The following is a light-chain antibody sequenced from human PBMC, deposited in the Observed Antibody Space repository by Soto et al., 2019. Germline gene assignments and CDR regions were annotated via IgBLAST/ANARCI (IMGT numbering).Light chain of an antibody. Sequence: QSVLTQPPSVSGAPGQRVTISCTGSSSNIGAGYDVHWYQQLPGTAPKLLIYGNSNRPSGVPDRFSGSKSGTSASLAITGLRAEDEAGYYCLSYDSSLSGVVFGGGTKLTVL. CDR1: SSNIGAGYD. V-gene: IGLV1-40*01. CDR3: LSYDSSLSGVV. J-gene: IGLJ2*01. CDR2: GNS.